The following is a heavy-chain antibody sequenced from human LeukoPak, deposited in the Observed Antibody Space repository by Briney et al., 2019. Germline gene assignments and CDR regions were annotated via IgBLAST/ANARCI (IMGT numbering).Heavy chain of an antibody. CDR1: GYSFSSYG. D-gene: IGHD1-26*01. CDR2: ISANNGNT. Sequence: GASVKVSCKASGYSFSSYGITWVRQAPGQGLEWMGWISANNGNTDYAQKVQGRVTMTTDTSTSTAYMELRSLRSDDPAVYYCARRWELRGFDIWGQGTRITVSS. V-gene: IGHV1-18*01. CDR3: ARRWELRGFDI. J-gene: IGHJ3*02.